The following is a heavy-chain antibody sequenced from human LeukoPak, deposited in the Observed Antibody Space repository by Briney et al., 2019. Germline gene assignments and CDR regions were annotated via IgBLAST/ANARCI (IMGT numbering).Heavy chain of an antibody. CDR3: ARDFAQWLDAFDI. D-gene: IGHD3-22*01. V-gene: IGHV4-59*01. J-gene: IGHJ3*02. CDR1: GGSISSYY. CDR2: IYYSGST. Sequence: SETLSLTCTVSGGSISSYYWSWIRQPAGKGLEWIGYIYYSGSTNYNPSLKSRVTISVDTSKNQFSLKLSSVTAADTAVYYCARDFAQWLDAFDIWGQGTMVTVSS.